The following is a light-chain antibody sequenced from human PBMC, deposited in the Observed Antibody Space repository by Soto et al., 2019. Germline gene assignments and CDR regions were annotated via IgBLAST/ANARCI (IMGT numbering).Light chain of an antibody. V-gene: IGLV2-14*02. CDR1: SSDVGNYNL. CDR3: TSFTTTNIWV. CDR2: EGS. Sequence: QSALTQPASVSGSPGQSITISCTGTSSDVGNYNLVSWYQQHPGKAPKLMIYEGSKRPSGVSNRFSGSKSGNTASLTISGLRAEDEADYYCTSFTTTNIWVFGGGTKLTVL. J-gene: IGLJ3*02.